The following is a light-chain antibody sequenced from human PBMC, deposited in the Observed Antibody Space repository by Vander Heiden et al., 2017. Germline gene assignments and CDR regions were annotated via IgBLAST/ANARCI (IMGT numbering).Light chain of an antibody. Sequence: EIVLTPSPGTLSLSPGERATLSCRASQIVSSSYLACYQQQPGQPPRLLIYGASSRATGIPDRFSGSGSGTVFTLTISRLEPEDFAVYYCQQYGSSPYTFGQGTKLXIK. J-gene: IGKJ2*01. V-gene: IGKV3-20*01. CDR2: GAS. CDR1: QIVSSSY. CDR3: QQYGSSPYT.